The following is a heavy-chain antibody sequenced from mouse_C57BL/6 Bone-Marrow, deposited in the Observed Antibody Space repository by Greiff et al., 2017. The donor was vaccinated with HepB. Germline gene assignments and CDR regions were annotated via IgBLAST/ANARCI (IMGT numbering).Heavy chain of an antibody. CDR1: GYTFTSYW. V-gene: IGHV1-69*01. CDR2: IDPSDSYT. Sequence: QVQLQQPGAELVMPGASVKLSCKASGYTFTSYWMHWVKQRPGQGLEWIGEIDPSDSYTNYNQKFKGKSTLTVDKSSSTAYMQLSSLTSEDSAVYYCARPCAYYNGSSPWFAYWGQGTLVTVSA. D-gene: IGHD1-1*01. J-gene: IGHJ3*01. CDR3: ARPCAYYNGSSPWFAY.